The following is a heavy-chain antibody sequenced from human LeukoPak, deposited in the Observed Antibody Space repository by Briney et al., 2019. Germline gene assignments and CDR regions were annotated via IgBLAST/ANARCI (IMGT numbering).Heavy chain of an antibody. CDR3: ARYFYDFWSGYIDY. D-gene: IGHD3-3*01. CDR2: ISDRGTYI. Sequence: TPGGSLRLSCTASGFTFSTYSMNWVRQAPGKGLEWVASISDRGTYIYYADSVKGRFTISRDNAKNSLYLQMNSLRAEDTAVYYCARYFYDFWSGYIDYWGQGTLVTVSS. J-gene: IGHJ4*02. CDR1: GFTFSTYS. V-gene: IGHV3-21*01.